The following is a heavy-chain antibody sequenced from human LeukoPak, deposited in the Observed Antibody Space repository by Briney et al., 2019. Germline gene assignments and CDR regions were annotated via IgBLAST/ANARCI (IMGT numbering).Heavy chain of an antibody. V-gene: IGHV3-23*01. CDR1: GFTFSSYA. J-gene: IGHJ6*02. CDR3: AKDGREGYGDYWSKFSYYYYYGMDV. Sequence: GGSLRLSCAASGFTFSSYAMSWVRQAPGKGLEWVSAISGSGGSTYYADSVKGRFTISRDNSKNTLYLQMNSLRAEDTAVYYCAKDGREGYGDYWSKFSYYYYYGMDVWGQGTTVTVSS. CDR2: ISGSGGST. D-gene: IGHD4-17*01.